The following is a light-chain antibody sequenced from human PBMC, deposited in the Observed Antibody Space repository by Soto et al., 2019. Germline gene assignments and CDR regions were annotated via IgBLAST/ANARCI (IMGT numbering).Light chain of an antibody. V-gene: IGKV1-13*02. J-gene: IGKJ5*01. CDR1: QGINSA. Sequence: AIQLTQSPSSLSASVGDRVTITCRASQGINSALAWYQQKPGKTPNLLIYDASSLGSGVPSRFSGSGSGTDFTLTISSLQPEDFANYYCQQFNSFSITFGQGTRLEIK. CDR3: QQFNSFSIT. CDR2: DAS.